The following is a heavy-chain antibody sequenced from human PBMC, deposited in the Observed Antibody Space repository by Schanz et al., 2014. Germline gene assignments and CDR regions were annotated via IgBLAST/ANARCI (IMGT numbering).Heavy chain of an antibody. D-gene: IGHD3-16*01. Sequence: EVQLVEYGGGLVQPGESLRLSCAASGFTFSAYWMAWVRQAPGKGLECVTAINQAASVQYYVDSVKGRLTIYRDDAKISLSLQTNFLRAADTPLYYCTKDRQNRVNRVGYYYGXXVWGRGTAXXVSS. CDR2: INQAASVQ. CDR1: GFTFSAYW. CDR3: TKDRQNRVNRVGYYYGXXV. J-gene: IGHJ6*02. V-gene: IGHV3-7*03.